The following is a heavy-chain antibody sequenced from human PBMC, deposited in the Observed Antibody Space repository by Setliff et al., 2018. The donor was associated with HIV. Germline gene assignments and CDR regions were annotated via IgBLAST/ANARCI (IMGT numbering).Heavy chain of an antibody. CDR1: GGSISSGSYY. CDR3: AEGRDEYKTGY. J-gene: IGHJ4*02. Sequence: PSETLSLTCTVSGGSISSGSYYWSWIRQPAGKGLEWIGRIYTTGITNYIPSLKSRVTISVDTSKNQFSLKLSSVTAADTAVYYCAEGRDEYKTGYWGQGTLVTVSS. D-gene: IGHD1-1*01. V-gene: IGHV4-61*02. CDR2: IYTTGIT.